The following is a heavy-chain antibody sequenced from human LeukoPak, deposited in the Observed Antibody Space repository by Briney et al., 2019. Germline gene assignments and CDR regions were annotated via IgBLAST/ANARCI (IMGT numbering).Heavy chain of an antibody. CDR3: ASHTTPSGIAVAGHFDY. D-gene: IGHD6-19*01. J-gene: IGHJ4*02. Sequence: SVKVSCTASGGTFSSYAISWVRQAPGQGPEWMGGIIPIFGTANYAQKFQGRVTITADESTSTAYMELSSLRSEDTAVYYCASHTTPSGIAVAGHFDYWGQGTLVTVSS. V-gene: IGHV1-69*13. CDR1: GGTFSSYA. CDR2: IIPIFGTA.